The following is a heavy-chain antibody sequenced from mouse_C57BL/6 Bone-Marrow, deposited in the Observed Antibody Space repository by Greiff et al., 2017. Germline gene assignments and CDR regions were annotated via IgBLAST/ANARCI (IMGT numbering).Heavy chain of an antibody. J-gene: IGHJ4*01. V-gene: IGHV1-39*01. Sequence: VQLKESGPELVKPGASVKISCKASGYSFTDYNMNWVKQSNGKSLEWIGVLNPNYGTTSYNQKFKGKATLTVDQSSSTAYMQLNSLTSEDSAVYYWARGYDYDYAMDNWGQGTSVTVSS. CDR3: ARGYDYDYAMDN. CDR2: LNPNYGTT. D-gene: IGHD2-4*01. CDR1: GYSFTDYN.